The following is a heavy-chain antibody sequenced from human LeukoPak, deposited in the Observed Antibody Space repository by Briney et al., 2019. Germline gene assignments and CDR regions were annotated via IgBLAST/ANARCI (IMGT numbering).Heavy chain of an antibody. CDR3: ARHLGYCSGGSFYSRPSDY. V-gene: IGHV5-51*01. Sequence: GESLKISCKGSGYSFTSYWIGWVRQMPGKGLEGMGIIYPGDSDTRYSPSFQGQVTISAVKSISTTYLQWSSLKASDTAMYYCARHLGYCSGGSFYSRPSDYWGQGTLVTVSS. CDR2: IYPGDSDT. J-gene: IGHJ4*02. D-gene: IGHD2-15*01. CDR1: GYSFTSYW.